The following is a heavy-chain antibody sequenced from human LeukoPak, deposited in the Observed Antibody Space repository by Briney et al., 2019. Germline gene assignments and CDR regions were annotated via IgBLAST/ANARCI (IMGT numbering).Heavy chain of an antibody. CDR2: IKQDGSER. CDR3: ARGSMHVYHLYTDY. CDR1: GFTYTNYW. J-gene: IGHJ4*02. D-gene: IGHD3-16*01. V-gene: IGHV3-7*01. Sequence: GGSLRLSCAASGFTYTNYWVSWFRQAPGQGLEWVASIKQDGSERNYVDSVKGRFTISRDNAKNSLFLQLSSLRVEDTAVYYCARGSMHVYHLYTDYWGQGTLVTVSS.